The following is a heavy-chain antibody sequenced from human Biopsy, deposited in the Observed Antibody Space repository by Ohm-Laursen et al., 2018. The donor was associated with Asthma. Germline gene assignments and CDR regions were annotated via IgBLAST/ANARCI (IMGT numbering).Heavy chain of an antibody. Sequence: LSLTCAASRFTYEMHWVRQAPGKGLEWVAVISYDGSSIYYADSVKGRFTISRDNSKNTLSLQMNSLTAEDTAVYYCAREGVAGTHIEDWGQETLVTVSS. D-gene: IGHD6-19*01. CDR3: AREGVAGTHIED. V-gene: IGHV3-30-3*01. CDR1: RFTYE. CDR2: ISYDGSSI. J-gene: IGHJ4*02.